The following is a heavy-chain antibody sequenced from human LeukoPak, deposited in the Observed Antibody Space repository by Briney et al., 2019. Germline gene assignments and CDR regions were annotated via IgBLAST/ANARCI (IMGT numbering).Heavy chain of an antibody. J-gene: IGHJ3*02. V-gene: IGHV3-30*04. Sequence: GGSLRLSCAASGFTFSSYAMHWVRQAPGKGLEWVAVISYDGSNKYYADSVKGRFTVSRDNSKNTLYLQMNSLRAEDTAVYYCASLITIFDAFDIWGQGTMVTVSS. CDR1: GFTFSSYA. CDR2: ISYDGSNK. CDR3: ASLITIFDAFDI. D-gene: IGHD3-9*01.